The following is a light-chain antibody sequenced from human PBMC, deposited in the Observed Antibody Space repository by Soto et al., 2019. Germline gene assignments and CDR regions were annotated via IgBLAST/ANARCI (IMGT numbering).Light chain of an antibody. V-gene: IGLV2-14*01. CDR3: NSCTDSTNLI. Sequence: QSALTQPASVSGSPGQSITISCTGTSSDVGGYNYVSWYQQHPGKAPKLMIYEVSNRPSGISDRFSGSKSGNTASLTISGLRAEDEADYYCNSCTDSTNLIFGGGTKLTVL. J-gene: IGLJ2*01. CDR1: SSDVGGYNY. CDR2: EVS.